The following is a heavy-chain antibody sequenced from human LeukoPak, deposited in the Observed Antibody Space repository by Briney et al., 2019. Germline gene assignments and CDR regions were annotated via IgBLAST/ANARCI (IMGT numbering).Heavy chain of an antibody. CDR3: AKVIAVASLSDY. J-gene: IGHJ4*02. D-gene: IGHD6-19*01. Sequence: GGSLRLSCAASGFAFSSYAMSWVRQAPGKGLEWVSAISGSGGSTYYADSVKGRFTISRDNSKNTLYLQMNSLRAEDTAVYYCAKVIAVASLSDYWGQGTLVTVSS. V-gene: IGHV3-23*01. CDR1: GFAFSSYA. CDR2: ISGSGGST.